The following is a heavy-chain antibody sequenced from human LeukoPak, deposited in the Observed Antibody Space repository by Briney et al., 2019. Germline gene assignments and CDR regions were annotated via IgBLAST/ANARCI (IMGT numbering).Heavy chain of an antibody. V-gene: IGHV3-23*01. J-gene: IGHJ3*02. CDR2: ISGSGGST. CDR1: GFTFGSYG. Sequence: TGGTLRLSCAASGFTFGSYGMSWVRQAPGKGLEWVSAISGSGGSTYYADSVKGRFTISRDNSKNTLYLQMNSLRAEDTAVYYCAKDHKSISDAFDIWGQGTMVTVSS. CDR3: AKDHKSISDAFDI.